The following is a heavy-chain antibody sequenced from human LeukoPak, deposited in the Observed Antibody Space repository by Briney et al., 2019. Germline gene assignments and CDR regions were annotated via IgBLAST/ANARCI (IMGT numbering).Heavy chain of an antibody. J-gene: IGHJ4*02. CDR3: ARPGIAVAGTEDY. CDR1: GFTFSSYW. CDR2: IKQDGSEK. V-gene: IGHV3-7*01. Sequence: GGSLRLSCAASGFTFSSYWMSWVRQAPGKGLEWVANIKQDGSEKYYVDSVKGRFAITRDNAKNSLYLQMNSLRAEDTAVYYCARPGIAVAGTEDYWGQGTLVTVSS. D-gene: IGHD6-19*01.